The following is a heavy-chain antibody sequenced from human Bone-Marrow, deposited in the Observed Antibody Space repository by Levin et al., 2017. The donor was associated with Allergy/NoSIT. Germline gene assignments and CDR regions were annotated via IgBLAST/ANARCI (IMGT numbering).Heavy chain of an antibody. V-gene: IGHV3-33*01. CDR3: AREFHYDILTLHQMDV. CDR2: IWYDGSNK. J-gene: IGHJ6*02. CDR1: GFTFSSYG. D-gene: IGHD3-9*01. Sequence: GGSLRLSCAASGFTFSSYGMHWVRQAPGKGLEWVAVIWYDGSNKYYADSVKGRFTISRDNSKNTLYLQMNSLRAEDTAVYYCAREFHYDILTLHQMDVWGQGTTVTVSS.